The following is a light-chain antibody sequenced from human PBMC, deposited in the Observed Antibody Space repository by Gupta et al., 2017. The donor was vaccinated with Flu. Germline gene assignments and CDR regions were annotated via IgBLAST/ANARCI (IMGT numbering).Light chain of an antibody. Sequence: EIVWTQSPATLSLSPGERATLSCRASQSVSSYLAWSQQKPGQAPRLLIYDASNRATGIPARFSGSGSGTDFTLTISSLEPEDFAVYYCQQRSNWPLTFGGGTRVEIK. CDR1: QSVSSY. CDR2: DAS. V-gene: IGKV3-11*01. J-gene: IGKJ4*01. CDR3: QQRSNWPLT.